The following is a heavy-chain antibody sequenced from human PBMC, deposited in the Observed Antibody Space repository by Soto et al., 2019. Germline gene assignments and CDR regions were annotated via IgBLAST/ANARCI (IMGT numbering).Heavy chain of an antibody. CDR1: GFTFDDYA. J-gene: IGHJ4*02. V-gene: IGHV3-9*01. CDR3: AKVMDCSSTSCYSAFDY. CDR2: ISWNSGSI. D-gene: IGHD2-2*01. Sequence: GGSLRLSCAASGFTFDDYAMHWVRQAPGKGLKWVSGISWNSGSIGYADSVKGRFTISRDNAKKSLYLQMNSLRAEDTALYYCAKVMDCSSTSCYSAFDYWGQGTLVTVSS.